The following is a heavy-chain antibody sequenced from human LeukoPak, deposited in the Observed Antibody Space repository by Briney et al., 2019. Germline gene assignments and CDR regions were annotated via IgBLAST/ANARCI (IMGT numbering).Heavy chain of an antibody. J-gene: IGHJ3*02. CDR1: GYSFTSYW. CDR2: IYPGDSDT. V-gene: IGHV5-51*01. Sequence: GESLKISCKGSGYSFTSYWIGWVRQMPGKGLEWMGIIYPGDSDTRYSPSFQGQVTISADKSISTAYLQWSSLKASDTAMYYCARSPPAALGLYCSSTSCYGGGDDAFDIWGQGTMVIVSS. CDR3: ARSPPAALGLYCSSTSCYGGGDDAFDI. D-gene: IGHD2-2*01.